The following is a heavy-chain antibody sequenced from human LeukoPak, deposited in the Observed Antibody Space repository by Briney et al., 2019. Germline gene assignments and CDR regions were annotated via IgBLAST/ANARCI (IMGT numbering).Heavy chain of an antibody. V-gene: IGHV3-33*01. CDR3: ARGPSSIPDFDY. J-gene: IGHJ4*02. Sequence: GRSLRLSCAASGCTFSSYGMHWVRQAPGKGLEWVAVIWYDGSNKYYADSVKGRFTISRDNSKNTLYLQMNSLRAEDTAVYYCARGPSSIPDFDYWGQGTLVTVSS. CDR1: GCTFSSYG. D-gene: IGHD2-2*01. CDR2: IWYDGSNK.